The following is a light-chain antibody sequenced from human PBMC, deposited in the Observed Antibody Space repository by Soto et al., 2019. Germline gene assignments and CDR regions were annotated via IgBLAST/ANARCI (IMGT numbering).Light chain of an antibody. V-gene: IGKV3D-20*01. CDR1: QSLTNNF. J-gene: IGKJ4*01. CDR3: QQFGNSPT. CDR2: DAS. Sequence: EIVLTQSPATLSLSPGERVTLSCGASQSLTNNFLAWYQQRPGLAPRLLIFDASTRASGVPDRFSGSGFGTDFTLTISRLEPEDFAVYYCQQFGNSPTFGGGTKVEFK.